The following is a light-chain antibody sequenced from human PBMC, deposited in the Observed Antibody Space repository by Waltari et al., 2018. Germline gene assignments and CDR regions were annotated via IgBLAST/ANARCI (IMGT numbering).Light chain of an antibody. J-gene: IGLJ3*02. CDR3: SSYTTNTTVV. Sequence: QSALTQPASVSGSPGQSITISCTGSSSDIGGYNYVSWYQQHPGKVPKLIISEVSYGPSGVSNRFSGSKSGNTASLTISGLQADDEADYYCSSYTTNTTVVFGGGTKLTVL. CDR1: SSDIGGYNY. V-gene: IGLV2-14*03. CDR2: EVS.